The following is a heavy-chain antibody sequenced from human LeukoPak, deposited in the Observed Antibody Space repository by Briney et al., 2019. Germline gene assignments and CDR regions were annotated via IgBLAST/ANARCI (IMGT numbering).Heavy chain of an antibody. D-gene: IGHD5-18*01. J-gene: IGHJ4*02. Sequence: GASVKVSCKASGYTFTGYYMHWVRQAPGQGLEWMGWINPNSGGTNYAQKFQGRVTMTRDTSISTAYMELSRLRSDDTAVYYCARDRGIQLWSRWDYWGQGTLVTVSS. V-gene: IGHV1-2*02. CDR3: ARDRGIQLWSRWDY. CDR1: GYTFTGYY. CDR2: INPNSGGT.